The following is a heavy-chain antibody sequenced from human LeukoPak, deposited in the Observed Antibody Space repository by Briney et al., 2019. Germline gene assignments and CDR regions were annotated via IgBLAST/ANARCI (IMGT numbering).Heavy chain of an antibody. CDR3: ARDLGYPHYYGMDV. D-gene: IGHD5-18*01. V-gene: IGHV4-61*01. Sequence: SETLSLTCTVSGGSVSSGSYYWSWIRQPPGKGLEWIGYIYYSGSTNYNPSLKSRVTISVDTSKNQFSLKLSSVTAADTAVYYCARDLGYPHYYGMDVWGQGTTVTVSS. CDR1: GGSVSSGSYY. J-gene: IGHJ6*02. CDR2: IYYSGST.